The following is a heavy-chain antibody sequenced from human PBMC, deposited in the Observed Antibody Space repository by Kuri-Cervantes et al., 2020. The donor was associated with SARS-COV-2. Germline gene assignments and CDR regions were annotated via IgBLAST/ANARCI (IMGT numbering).Heavy chain of an antibody. CDR3: ARDRASGWRGGFGY. J-gene: IGHJ4*02. CDR2: ISVTASTI. D-gene: IGHD6-19*01. V-gene: IGHV3-48*03. Sequence: GESLKISCEGSGFTFHTYEMNWVRQAPGKGLEWISYISVTASTIYYADSVKGRFTVSRDNAKNSLYLQMNSLRAEDTAVYYCARDRASGWRGGFGYWGQGTLVTVSS. CDR1: GFTFHTYE.